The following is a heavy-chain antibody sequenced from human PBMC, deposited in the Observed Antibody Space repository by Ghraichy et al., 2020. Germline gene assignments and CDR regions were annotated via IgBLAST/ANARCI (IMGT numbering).Heavy chain of an antibody. D-gene: IGHD3-10*01. CDR2: IYTSGST. CDR3: ARDNEADGYYYGSGSHINWFDP. V-gene: IGHV4-4*07. J-gene: IGHJ5*02. Sequence: ESLNISCTVSGGSISSYYWSWIRQPAGKGLEWIGRIYTSGSTNYNPSLKSRVTMSVDTSKNQFSLKLSSVTAADTAVYYCARDNEADGYYYGSGSHINWFDPWGQGTLVTVSS. CDR1: GGSISSYY.